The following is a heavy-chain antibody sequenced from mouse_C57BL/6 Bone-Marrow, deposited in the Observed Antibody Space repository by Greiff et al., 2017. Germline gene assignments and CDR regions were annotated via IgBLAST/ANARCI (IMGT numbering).Heavy chain of an antibody. D-gene: IGHD2-2*01. CDR1: GYTFTDYY. J-gene: IGHJ4*01. V-gene: IGHV1-76*01. CDR2: IYPGSGNT. CDR3: ASWGLLWLRRGGYYYAMDY. Sequence: VQRVESGAELVRPGASVKLSCKASGYTFTDYYINWVKQRPGQGLEWIARIYPGSGNTYYNEKFKGKATLTAEKSSSTAYMQLSSLTSEDSAVYFCASWGLLWLRRGGYYYAMDYWGQGTSVTVSS.